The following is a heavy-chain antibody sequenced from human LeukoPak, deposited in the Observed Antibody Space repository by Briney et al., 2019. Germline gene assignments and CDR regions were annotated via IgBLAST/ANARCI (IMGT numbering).Heavy chain of an antibody. Sequence: PGGSLRLSCAASGFTFSDYNMNWVRQAPGKGLEWVSALDGNGAKTFYADSVKGRFTISRDNSKNTLYLQMNSLRAEDTAVYYCAKDRSYSLDVWGQGTTVTVSS. CDR2: LDGNGAKT. CDR1: GFTFSDYN. V-gene: IGHV3-23*01. CDR3: AKDRSYSLDV. J-gene: IGHJ6*02.